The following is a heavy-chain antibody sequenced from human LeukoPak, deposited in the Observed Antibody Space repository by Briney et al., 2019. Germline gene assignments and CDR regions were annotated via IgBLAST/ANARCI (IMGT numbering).Heavy chain of an antibody. D-gene: IGHD4-17*01. CDR3: AKDVNEVIDYGDLYYYYYMDV. CDR2: ISGSGGST. Sequence: GGSLRLSCAASGFTFSSYGMSWVRQAPGKGLEWVSAISGSGGSTYYADSVKGRFTISRDNSKNTLYLQMNSLRAEDTAVYYCAKDVNEVIDYGDLYYYYYMDVWGKGTTVTISS. CDR1: GFTFSSYG. J-gene: IGHJ6*03. V-gene: IGHV3-23*01.